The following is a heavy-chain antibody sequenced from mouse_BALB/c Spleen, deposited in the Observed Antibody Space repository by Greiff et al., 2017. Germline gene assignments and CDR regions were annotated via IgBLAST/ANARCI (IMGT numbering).Heavy chain of an antibody. V-gene: IGHV5-4*02. Sequence: EVKLVESGGGLVKPGGSLKLSCAASGFTFSDYYMYWVRQTPEKRLEWVATISDGGSYTYYPDSVKGRFTISRDNAKNNLYLQMSSLKSEDTAMYYCWWLLEDYYAMDYWGQGTSVTVSS. CDR2: ISDGGSYT. CDR1: GFTFSDYY. J-gene: IGHJ4*01. D-gene: IGHD2-3*01. CDR3: WWLLEDYYAMDY.